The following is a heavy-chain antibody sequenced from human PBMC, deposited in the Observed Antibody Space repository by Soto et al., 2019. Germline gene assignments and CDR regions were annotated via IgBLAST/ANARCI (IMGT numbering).Heavy chain of an antibody. CDR2: INPNSGGT. CDR1: GYTFTGYY. V-gene: IGHV1-2*04. Sequence: QVQLVQSGAEVKKPGASVKVSCKASGYTFTGYYMHWVRQAPGQGLEWMGWINPNSGGTNYAQKFQGWVTMTRDTDMSTDYMQLSRLRSDDTAVYYCARMRSSCPFYYYNGMDVWGQGTTVTVSS. D-gene: IGHD6-6*01. CDR3: ARMRSSCPFYYYNGMDV. J-gene: IGHJ6*02.